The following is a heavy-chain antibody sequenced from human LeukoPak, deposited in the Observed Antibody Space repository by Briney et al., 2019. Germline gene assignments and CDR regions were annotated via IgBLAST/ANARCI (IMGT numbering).Heavy chain of an antibody. J-gene: IGHJ4*02. CDR3: ARGAGTSCYGGICGPFDY. D-gene: IGHD2-2*01. CDR1: GGSISSGDYY. Sequence: PSETLSLTCTVSGGSISSGDYYWSWIRQPPGKGLEWIGYIYYSGSTYYNPSLKSRVTISVDTSKNQFSLKLSSVTAADTAVYYCARGAGTSCYGGICGPFDYWGQGTLVTVSS. CDR2: IYYSGST. V-gene: IGHV4-30-4*01.